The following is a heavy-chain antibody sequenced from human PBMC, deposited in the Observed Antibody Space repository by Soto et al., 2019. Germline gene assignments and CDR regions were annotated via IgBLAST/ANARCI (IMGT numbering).Heavy chain of an antibody. J-gene: IGHJ4*02. Sequence: PGGSLRLSCAASGFTFSSYSMNWVRQAPGKGLEWVSSISSSGSYIYYADSVKGRFTISRDNAKNSLYLQMNSLRAEDTAVYYCARENLTATVTDYFDYWGQGTLVTVSS. CDR3: ARENLTATVTDYFDY. D-gene: IGHD4-17*01. CDR2: ISSSGSYI. CDR1: GFTFSSYS. V-gene: IGHV3-21*01.